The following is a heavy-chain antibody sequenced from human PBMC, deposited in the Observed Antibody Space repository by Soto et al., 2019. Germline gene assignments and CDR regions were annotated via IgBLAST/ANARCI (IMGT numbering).Heavy chain of an antibody. CDR3: ATRVYVNYPGKHHYVMAV. CDR2: IYPGDSDT. Sequence: PGESLKISCKGSGYSFTSYWIGWVRQMPGKGVEWMGIIYPGDSDTRYSPSFQGQVTISADKSISTAYLQWSSLKASDTAMYYCATRVYVNYPGKHHYVMAVCGQGTSVTVSS. J-gene: IGHJ6*02. D-gene: IGHD3-10*02. V-gene: IGHV5-51*01. CDR1: GYSFTSYW.